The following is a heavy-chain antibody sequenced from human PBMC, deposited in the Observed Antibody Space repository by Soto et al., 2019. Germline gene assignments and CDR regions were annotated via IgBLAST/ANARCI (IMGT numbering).Heavy chain of an antibody. CDR3: ARNIDYGDYVGGAAY. V-gene: IGHV3-33*01. Sequence: LRLSCAASGFTFSSYGMHWVRQAPGKGLEWVAVIWYDGSNKYYADSVKGRFTISRDNSKNTLYLQMNSLRAEDTAVYYCARNIDYGDYVGGAAYWGQGTLVTVSS. D-gene: IGHD4-17*01. CDR2: IWYDGSNK. J-gene: IGHJ4*02. CDR1: GFTFSSYG.